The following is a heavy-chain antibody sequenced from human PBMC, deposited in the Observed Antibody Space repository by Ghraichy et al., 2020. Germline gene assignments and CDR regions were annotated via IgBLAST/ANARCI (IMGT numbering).Heavy chain of an antibody. D-gene: IGHD2-15*01. CDR2: INHSGST. J-gene: IGHJ6*03. CDR1: GGSFSGYY. Sequence: SETLSLTCAVYGGSFSGYYWSWIRQPPGKGLEWIGEINHSGSTNYNPSLKSRVTISVDTSKNQFSLKLSSVTAADTAVYYCARGPLAYCSGGSCYPAHGYYYYYMDVWGKGTTVTVSS. CDR3: ARGPLAYCSGGSCYPAHGYYYYYMDV. V-gene: IGHV4-34*01.